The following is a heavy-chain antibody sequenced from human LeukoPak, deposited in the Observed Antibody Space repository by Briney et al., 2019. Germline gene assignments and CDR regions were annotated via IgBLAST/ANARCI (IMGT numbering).Heavy chain of an antibody. CDR3: ARETGEAFDP. Sequence: GGSLRLSCAASGFTFSSHSMNWARQAPGKGLEWVSSISSRSSSIYYAVSVKGRFTISRENAKNLLYLQMNSLRAEDTAVYYCARETGEAFDPWGQGTLVTVSS. CDR2: ISSRSSSI. V-gene: IGHV3-21*01. CDR1: GFTFSSHS. D-gene: IGHD7-27*01. J-gene: IGHJ5*02.